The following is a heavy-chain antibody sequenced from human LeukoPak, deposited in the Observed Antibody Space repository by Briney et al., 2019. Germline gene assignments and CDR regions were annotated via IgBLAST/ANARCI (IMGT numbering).Heavy chain of an antibody. CDR2: IRKQSDGGTA. D-gene: IGHD3-10*01. Sequence: GGSLRLSCAASGFTVNQAWMSWVRQAPGEGLEWVGRIRKQSDGGTADSAAPVKGRFTILRDDSKNMVYLQMSSLRPEDTALYYCTTSLGPGELSGFDHWGQGTLVTVAS. CDR1: GFTVNQAW. CDR3: TTSLGPGELSGFDH. V-gene: IGHV3-15*01. J-gene: IGHJ4*02.